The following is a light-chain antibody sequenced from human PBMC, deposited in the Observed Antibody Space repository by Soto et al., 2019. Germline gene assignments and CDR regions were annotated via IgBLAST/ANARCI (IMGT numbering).Light chain of an antibody. CDR1: QSVSSY. V-gene: IGKV3-11*01. CDR3: QQRSNWPPIT. J-gene: IGKJ5*01. Sequence: EIVLTQSPATLSLSPGERATLSCRASQSVSSYLAWYQQKPGQAPRLLIYDASNRATGIPARFSGSGSGTDFTLTIRSLEPEDFAVYYCQQRSNWPPITLGQGTRREIK. CDR2: DAS.